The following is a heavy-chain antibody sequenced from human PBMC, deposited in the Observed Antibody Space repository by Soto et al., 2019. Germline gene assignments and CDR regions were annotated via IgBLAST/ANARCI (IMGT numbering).Heavy chain of an antibody. CDR1: GFTFTDHS. CDR3: ARDRPTTFSADL. D-gene: IGHD5-12*01. Sequence: EVQLVESGGGLVQPRGSLRLSCTASGFTFTDHSMNWVRHAPGKGLEWLSYINDISNAIHYADSVKGRFAMSRDNAKKSVFLQMNSLRVEVTGVYYCARDRPTTFSADLWGQGTVVSVSS. V-gene: IGHV3-48*04. CDR2: INDISNAI. J-gene: IGHJ3*01.